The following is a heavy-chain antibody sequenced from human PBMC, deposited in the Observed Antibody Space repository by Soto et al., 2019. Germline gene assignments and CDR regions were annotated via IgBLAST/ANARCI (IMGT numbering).Heavy chain of an antibody. V-gene: IGHV4-59*01. CDR2: IYYSGST. CDR1: GDSISSYY. Sequence: PSETLSLTCTVSGDSISSYYWSWIRQPPGKGLEWIGYIYYSGSTNYNPSLKSRLTISVDTSKNQFSLKLSSVTAADTAVYYCAREKSGYFDCWGQGTLVTVSS. CDR3: AREKSGYFDC. D-gene: IGHD1-26*01. J-gene: IGHJ4*02.